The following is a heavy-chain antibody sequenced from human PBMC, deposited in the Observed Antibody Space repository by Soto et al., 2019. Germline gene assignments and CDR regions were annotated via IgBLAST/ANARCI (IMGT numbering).Heavy chain of an antibody. V-gene: IGHV3-74*01. CDR1: GFTFNSYW. Sequence: EVQLVESGGGLVQPGGSLRLSCAASGFTFNSYWIHWVRQAPGEGLVWVSRVNGDGTTTNYADSVKGRFASSRDNAKNTLYLQMNGLRAEDTSVYYCARGGFGAFYLDSWGQGTLVTVSS. CDR2: VNGDGTTT. J-gene: IGHJ4*02. D-gene: IGHD3-10*01. CDR3: ARGGFGAFYLDS.